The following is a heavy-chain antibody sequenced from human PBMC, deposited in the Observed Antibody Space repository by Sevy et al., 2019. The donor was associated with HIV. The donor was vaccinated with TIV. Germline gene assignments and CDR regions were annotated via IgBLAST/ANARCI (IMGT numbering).Heavy chain of an antibody. CDR2: IKSKTDGGTG. V-gene: IGHV3-15*01. Sequence: GGSLRLSCAASGFTFTNTWMSWVRQAPGKVLEWVGRIKSKTDGGTGEYAAPVKGRFSISRDDSKNTLYLQMNSLKTVDTAVYYCTTGDPYNRYGYMRPYFFDYWGQGTLFTVSS. CDR1: GFTFTNTW. CDR3: TTGDPYNRYGYMRPYFFDY. D-gene: IGHD5-18*01. J-gene: IGHJ4*02.